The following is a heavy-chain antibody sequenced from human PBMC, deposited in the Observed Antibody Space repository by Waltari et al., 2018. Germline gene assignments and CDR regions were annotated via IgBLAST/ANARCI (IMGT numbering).Heavy chain of an antibody. D-gene: IGHD6-6*01. J-gene: IGHJ4*02. CDR3: AAGAARYYFDY. CDR2: IVVGSGNT. V-gene: IGHV1-58*01. CDR1: GFTFTSSA. Sequence: QMQLVQSGPEVKKPGTSVKVSCKASGFTFTSSAAQWVRQARGQRLEWIGWIVVGSGNTNYAQEFQERVTITRDMSTSTAYMELSSLRSEDTAVYYCAAGAARYYFDYWGQGTLVTVSS.